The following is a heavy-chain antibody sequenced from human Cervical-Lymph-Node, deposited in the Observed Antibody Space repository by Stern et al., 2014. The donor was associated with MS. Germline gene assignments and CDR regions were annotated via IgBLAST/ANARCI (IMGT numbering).Heavy chain of an antibody. Sequence: EVQLVESGGGVIQPGGSLRLSCTASGFTVSRDYMTWVRQAPGKGLEWGSLITTVGSTFCTDSVKGRFTISRDDSKNTVYLHMTSLRAEDTAMYYCARDTSSPERSDWWGQGTLVTVSS. CDR2: ITTVGST. J-gene: IGHJ4*02. D-gene: IGHD1-1*01. V-gene: IGHV3-53*01. CDR3: ARDTSSPERSDW. CDR1: GFTVSRDY.